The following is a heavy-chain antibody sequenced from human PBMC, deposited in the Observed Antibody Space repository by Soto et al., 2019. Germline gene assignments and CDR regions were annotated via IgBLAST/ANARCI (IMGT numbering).Heavy chain of an antibody. Sequence: PGRSLRLSCAASGFTFSSYSMNWVRQAPGKGLEWVSYISSSSSTIYYADSVKGRFTISRDNAKNSLYLQMNSLRAEDTALYYCAKDSTYDILTGYYPVFDYWGQGTLVTVSS. CDR3: AKDSTYDILTGYYPVFDY. J-gene: IGHJ4*02. D-gene: IGHD3-9*01. V-gene: IGHV3-48*01. CDR2: ISSSSSTI. CDR1: GFTFSSYS.